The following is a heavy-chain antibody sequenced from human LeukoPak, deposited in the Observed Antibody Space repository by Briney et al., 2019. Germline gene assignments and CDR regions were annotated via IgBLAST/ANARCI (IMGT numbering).Heavy chain of an antibody. CDR2: ISGSGSST. V-gene: IGHV3-48*02. J-gene: IGHJ4*02. Sequence: GGSLPVSCAASGFMFSDYSMNWVRQGPGKGLEWVSYISGSGSSTYYADTVKGRFTISRDNAKNSLYLQLNSLRDDDTAVYYCSFVGTSTTVYWGQGTLVSVPS. CDR3: SFVGTSTTVY. D-gene: IGHD1-26*01. CDR1: GFMFSDYS.